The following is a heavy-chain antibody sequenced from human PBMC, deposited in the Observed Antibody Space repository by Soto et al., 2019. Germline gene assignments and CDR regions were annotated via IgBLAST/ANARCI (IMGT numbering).Heavy chain of an antibody. V-gene: IGHV3-30-3*01. CDR2: ASYDGSDN. D-gene: IGHD4-17*01. CDR1: GFTFSNYA. CDR3: ARVSGPTVTTNLAY. Sequence: PGGSLRLSCAASGFTFSNYAMHWVRQAPGKGLEWVSVASYDGSDNYYADSVKGRFTVSRDNSKNTLYLQMDSLRAEDTVVYYCARVSGPTVTTNLAYWGQGTLVTVSS. J-gene: IGHJ4*02.